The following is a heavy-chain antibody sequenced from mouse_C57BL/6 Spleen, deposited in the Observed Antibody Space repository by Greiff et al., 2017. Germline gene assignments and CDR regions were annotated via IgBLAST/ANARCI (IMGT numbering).Heavy chain of an antibody. Sequence: VQLKESGPGLVKPSQSLSLTCSVTGYSITSGYYCNWIRQFPGNKLEWMGYISYDGSNNYNPSLKNRISITRDTSKNQFFLKLNSVTTEDTATYYCARGAEATVAYWGQGTTLTVSS. CDR2: ISYDGSN. D-gene: IGHD3-2*02. CDR3: ARGAEATVAY. CDR1: GYSITSGYY. V-gene: IGHV3-6*01. J-gene: IGHJ2*01.